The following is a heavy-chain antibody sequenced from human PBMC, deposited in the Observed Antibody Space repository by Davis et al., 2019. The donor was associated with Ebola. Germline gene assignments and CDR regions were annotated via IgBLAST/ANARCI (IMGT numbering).Heavy chain of an antibody. D-gene: IGHD3-3*01. Sequence: SETLSLTCAVYGGSLSNYYWSWIRQPPGKGLEWMGEITHSGRTNYNPSLKSRVTISVDTSKNQFSLKLSSVTAADTAVYYCARERVWSGYYNYYYGMDVWGQGTTVTVSS. J-gene: IGHJ6*02. CDR3: ARERVWSGYYNYYYGMDV. CDR1: GGSLSNYY. V-gene: IGHV4-34*01. CDR2: ITHSGRT.